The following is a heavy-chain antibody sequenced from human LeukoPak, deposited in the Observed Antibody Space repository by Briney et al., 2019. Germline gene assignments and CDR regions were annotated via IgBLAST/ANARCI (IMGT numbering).Heavy chain of an antibody. Sequence: ASVKVSCKASGYTFTSYGISWVRQAPGQGLEWMGWISAYNGNTNYAQKLQGRVTMTTDTSTSTAYMELRSLRSDDTAVYYCARDSRITIFGVVIGGNWFDPWGQGTQVTVSS. J-gene: IGHJ5*02. CDR2: ISAYNGNT. D-gene: IGHD3-3*01. V-gene: IGHV1-18*01. CDR3: ARDSRITIFGVVIGGNWFDP. CDR1: GYTFTSYG.